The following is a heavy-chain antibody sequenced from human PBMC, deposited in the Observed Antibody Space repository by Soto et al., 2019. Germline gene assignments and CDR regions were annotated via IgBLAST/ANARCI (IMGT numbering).Heavy chain of an antibody. J-gene: IGHJ4*02. CDR3: AKGGPDGFCSGGRCYFDY. V-gene: IGHV3-9*01. CDR2: IRWNSNII. D-gene: IGHD2-15*01. CDR1: GFTFDDYA. Sequence: EVQLVESGGGLVQPGRSLRLSCAASGFTFDDYAMHWVRRVPGKGLEWVPSIRWNSNIIGYADSVKGRFTISRDNAKNSLYLQMSSLRPEDTALYYCAKGGPDGFCSGGRCYFDYWGQGTLVTVSS.